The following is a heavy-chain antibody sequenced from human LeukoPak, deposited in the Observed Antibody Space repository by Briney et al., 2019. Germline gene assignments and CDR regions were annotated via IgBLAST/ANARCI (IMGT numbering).Heavy chain of an antibody. J-gene: IGHJ5*02. V-gene: IGHV4-59*12. D-gene: IGHD6-6*01. CDR3: ASREAALAP. Sequence: SETLSLTCSVSGASISRYYWSWIRQPPGKGLEWIGYFHHSGNTNYSPSLSSRITMSVDTSKNQFSLRLNSVTAADTAIYYCASREAALAPWGQGTMVTVSS. CDR1: GASISRYY. CDR2: FHHSGNT.